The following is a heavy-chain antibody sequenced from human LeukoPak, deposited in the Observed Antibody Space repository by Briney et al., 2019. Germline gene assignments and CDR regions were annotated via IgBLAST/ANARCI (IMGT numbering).Heavy chain of an antibody. J-gene: IGHJ4*02. V-gene: IGHV3-30*04. Sequence: GGSLRLSCAASGFTFSSYAMHWVRQAPGKGLEWVAVISYDGSNKYYADSVKGRFTISRDNSKNTLYLQMNSLRAEETAVYYCARDRRMITFGGVIVWGQGTLVTVSS. D-gene: IGHD3-16*02. CDR3: ARDRRMITFGGVIV. CDR2: ISYDGSNK. CDR1: GFTFSSYA.